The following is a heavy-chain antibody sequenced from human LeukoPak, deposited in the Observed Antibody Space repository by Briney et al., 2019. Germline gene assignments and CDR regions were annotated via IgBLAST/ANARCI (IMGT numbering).Heavy chain of an antibody. CDR3: ARGGYYSAWAEDY. J-gene: IGHJ4*02. V-gene: IGHV3-7*01. D-gene: IGHD3-22*01. CDR2: INEDGSEK. Sequence: GSLRLSCAASGFTFSNYWMGWVRQAPGRGLEWVANINEDGSEKYYVDSVKGRFTISRDNGKNSLYLQINSLRAEDTAVFYCARGGYYSAWAEDYWGQGTLVTVSS. CDR1: GFTFSNYW.